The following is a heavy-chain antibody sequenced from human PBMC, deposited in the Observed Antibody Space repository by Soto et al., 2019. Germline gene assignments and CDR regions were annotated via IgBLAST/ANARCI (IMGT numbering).Heavy chain of an antibody. D-gene: IGHD3-10*01. CDR2: IYEGGTT. V-gene: IGHV4-59*01. CDR3: ARGVTYYGSGNYYLQFLFDF. CDR1: GGSIRSYY. J-gene: IGHJ4*02. Sequence: KTSETLSLTCSVSGGSIRSYYWSWIRQSPGKGLEWIGHIYEGGTTKYNPSLKSRVTISVDTSENQFSLRLTSVTPADTGVYYCARGVTYYGSGNYYLQFLFDFWGQGSRVTVSS.